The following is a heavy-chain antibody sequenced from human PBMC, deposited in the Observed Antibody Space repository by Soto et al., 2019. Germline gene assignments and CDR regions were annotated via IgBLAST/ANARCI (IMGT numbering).Heavy chain of an antibody. J-gene: IGHJ6*02. Sequence: ASVKVSCKASGYTFTGYYMHWVRQAPGQGLEWMGWINPNSGGTNYAQKFQGWVTMTRDTSISTAYMELSRLSSDDTAVYYCARSTTKAPYYYYGMDVWGQGTTVTVSS. CDR1: GYTFTGYY. D-gene: IGHD4-4*01. CDR2: INPNSGGT. V-gene: IGHV1-2*04. CDR3: ARSTTKAPYYYYGMDV.